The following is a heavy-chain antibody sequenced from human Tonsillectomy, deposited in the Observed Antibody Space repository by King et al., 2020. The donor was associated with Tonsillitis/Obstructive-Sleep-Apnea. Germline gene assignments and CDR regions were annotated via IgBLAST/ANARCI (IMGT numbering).Heavy chain of an antibody. J-gene: IGHJ4*02. V-gene: IGHV4-39*07. CDR1: GGSISNTNYF. Sequence: QLVESGPGLVKPSETLSLTCAVSGGSISNTNYFWGWIRQPPGKGLEWIGGIYYSWSTDYNPSLKSRVTMSVDTSKNQFSLRLRSVTAADTAVYYCARTTLTIYYFDYWGQGTLVTVSS. D-gene: IGHD4-17*01. CDR3: ARTTLTIYYFDY. CDR2: IYYSWST.